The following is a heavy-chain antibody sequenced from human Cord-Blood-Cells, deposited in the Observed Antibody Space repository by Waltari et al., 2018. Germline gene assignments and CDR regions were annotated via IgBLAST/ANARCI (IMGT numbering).Heavy chain of an antibody. CDR1: GFTVRSNY. J-gene: IGHJ2*01. CDR3: ASGPKSYWYFDL. CDR2: IYSGGSK. Sequence: EVQLVESGGGLIQPGGSLRLSCAASGFTVRSNYMGWVRQAPGKGLGWVSVIYSGGSKYYADSVKGRFTISRDNSKNTLYLQMNSLRAEDTAVYYCASGPKSYWYFDLWGRGTLVTVSS. V-gene: IGHV3-53*01.